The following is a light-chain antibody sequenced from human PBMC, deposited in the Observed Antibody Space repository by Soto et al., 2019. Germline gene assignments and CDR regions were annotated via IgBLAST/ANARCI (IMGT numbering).Light chain of an antibody. Sequence: EMLMTQSPATLSVSPGERATLSFRASQSVSSNLAWYQQKPGQAPRLLIYGASTRATGIPARFSGSGSGTEFTLPISSLQSEDFAVYYCQQYNNWPPWTFGQGTKVDIK. CDR2: GAS. CDR3: QQYNNWPPWT. V-gene: IGKV3-15*01. J-gene: IGKJ1*01. CDR1: QSVSSN.